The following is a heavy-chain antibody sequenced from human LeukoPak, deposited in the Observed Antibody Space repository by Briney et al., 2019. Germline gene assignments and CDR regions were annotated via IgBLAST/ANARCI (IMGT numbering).Heavy chain of an antibody. V-gene: IGHV3-66*01. CDR2: IYNGDGT. CDR3: VRNLRYCSDGSCSP. D-gene: IGHD2-15*01. Sequence: GGSLRLSCAAAGFRVRDNHMYWVRQAPGKGLEWVSVIYNGDGTGYADSVKGRFTISRDNSQNTVSLQMDNLRVGDTAVYFCVRNLRYCSDGSCSPWGQGTLVTVSS. CDR1: GFRVRDNH. J-gene: IGHJ4*02.